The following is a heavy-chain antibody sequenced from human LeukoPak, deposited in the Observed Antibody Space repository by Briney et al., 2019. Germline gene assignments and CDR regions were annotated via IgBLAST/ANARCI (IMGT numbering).Heavy chain of an antibody. Sequence: SETLSLTCAVYGGSFSGYYLSWIRQPPGKGLEWIGEINHSGSTNYNPSLKSRVTISVDTSKNQFSLKLSAVTAADTAVYYCAREVPGRGGDIWGQGTMVTVSS. CDR1: GGSFSGYY. D-gene: IGHD3-10*01. V-gene: IGHV4-34*01. CDR2: INHSGST. CDR3: AREVPGRGGDI. J-gene: IGHJ3*02.